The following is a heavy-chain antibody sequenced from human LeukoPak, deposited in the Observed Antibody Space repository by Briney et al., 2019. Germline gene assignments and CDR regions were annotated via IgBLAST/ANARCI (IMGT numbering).Heavy chain of an antibody. D-gene: IGHD5-18*01. Sequence: GGSLRLSCAASGFTFNTYAMSWVRQAPGKGLEWVSAISGSGGSTYYADSVKGRFTISRDNSKNTVYLQMNSLRVEDTAVYYCAKEAGYSYGYGYFDLWGRGTLVTVSS. J-gene: IGHJ2*01. V-gene: IGHV3-23*01. CDR1: GFTFNTYA. CDR3: AKEAGYSYGYGYFDL. CDR2: ISGSGGST.